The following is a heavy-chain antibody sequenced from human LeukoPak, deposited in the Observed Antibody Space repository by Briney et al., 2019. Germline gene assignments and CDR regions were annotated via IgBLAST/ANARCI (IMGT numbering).Heavy chain of an antibody. D-gene: IGHD3-22*01. Sequence: ASVKVSCKASGGTFSSNAISWVRQAPGQGLEWMGWISAYNGNTNYAQKLQGRVTMTTDTSTSTAYMELRSLRSDDTAVYYCARDQYYDSKGWFDPWGQGTLVTVSS. CDR2: ISAYNGNT. J-gene: IGHJ5*02. V-gene: IGHV1-18*04. CDR3: ARDQYYDSKGWFDP. CDR1: GGTFSSNA.